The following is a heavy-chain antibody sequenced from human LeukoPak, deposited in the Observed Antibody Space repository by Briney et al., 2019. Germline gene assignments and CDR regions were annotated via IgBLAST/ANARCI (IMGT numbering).Heavy chain of an antibody. Sequence: SVKVSCKASGGTFSSYTISWVRQPPGQGLEWMGRIIPILGIANYAQKFQGRVTITAAKSTSTASPELSSLRSEDTAVYYCARGVVATSHWFAPWGQGTLVTVSS. CDR1: GGTFSSYT. CDR3: ARGVVATSHWFAP. D-gene: IGHD1-26*01. J-gene: IGHJ5*02. CDR2: IIPILGIA. V-gene: IGHV1-69*02.